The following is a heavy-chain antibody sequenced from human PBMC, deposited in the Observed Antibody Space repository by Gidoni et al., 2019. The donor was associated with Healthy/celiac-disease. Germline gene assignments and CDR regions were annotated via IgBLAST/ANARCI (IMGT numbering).Heavy chain of an antibody. CDR1: GGSISSSSYY. D-gene: IGHD6-19*01. V-gene: IGHV4-39*01. Sequence: QLQLQESGPGLVKPSETLSLTCTVSGGSISSSSYYCGWIRQPPGKGLEWIGIIYYSGSTYYNPSLKSRVTISVDTSKNQFSLKLSSVTAADTAVYYCARRPRESRGVYSRGWYEKGWFDPWGQGTLVTVSS. CDR2: IYYSGST. CDR3: ARRPRESRGVYSRGWYEKGWFDP. J-gene: IGHJ5*02.